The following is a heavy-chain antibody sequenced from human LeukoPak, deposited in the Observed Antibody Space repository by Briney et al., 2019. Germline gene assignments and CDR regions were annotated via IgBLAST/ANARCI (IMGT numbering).Heavy chain of an antibody. Sequence: GGSLRLSCAASGFTFSTYWMSWVRQAPGKGLEWVSAISGSGGSTYYADSVKGRFTISRDNSKNTLYLQMNSLRAEDTAVYHCAKDHRVVVVIPYYWGQGTLVTVSS. CDR1: GFTFSTYW. V-gene: IGHV3-23*01. CDR2: ISGSGGST. J-gene: IGHJ4*02. D-gene: IGHD3-22*01. CDR3: AKDHRVVVVIPYY.